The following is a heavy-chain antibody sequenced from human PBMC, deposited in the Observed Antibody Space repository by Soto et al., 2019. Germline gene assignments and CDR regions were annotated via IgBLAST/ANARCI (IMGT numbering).Heavy chain of an antibody. CDR1: GFPFSSYG. D-gene: IGHD3-10*01. CDR2: IWYDGSNK. J-gene: IGHJ4*02. Sequence: GGSLRLSCAASGFPFSSYGMHWVRQAPGKGLEWVAAIWYDGSNKYYADSVKGRFTISRDNSKNTLYLQMNSLRAEDTAVYYCARALYYYGSEASLDYWGQGTLVTVSS. V-gene: IGHV3-33*01. CDR3: ARALYYYGSEASLDY.